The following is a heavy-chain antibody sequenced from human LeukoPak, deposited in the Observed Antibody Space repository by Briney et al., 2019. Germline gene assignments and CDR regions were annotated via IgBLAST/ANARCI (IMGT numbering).Heavy chain of an antibody. J-gene: IGHJ6*03. V-gene: IGHV3-30*02. CDR2: IRFGGTSE. CDR1: GFTFSNFG. CDR3: AKTSLLDPSGHYYYMGV. Sequence: GGSLRLSCAASGFTFSNFGMHWVRQAPGKGLEWVAFIRFGGTSEFYADSVKARFTISRDNSQNTVSLQLNNLRIEDTALYYCAKTSLLDPSGHYYYMGVWGKGTTVTVSS. D-gene: IGHD3-3*01.